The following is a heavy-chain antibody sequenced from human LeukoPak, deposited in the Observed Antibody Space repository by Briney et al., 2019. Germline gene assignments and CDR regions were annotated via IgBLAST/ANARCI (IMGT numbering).Heavy chain of an antibody. CDR3: ARDPNHYYDSSAYYGDY. CDR2: INTNTGNP. CDR1: GYTFTHYA. V-gene: IGHV7-4-1*02. D-gene: IGHD3-22*01. Sequence: GASVKVSCKASGYTFTHYAMNWVRQAPGQGLEWMGWINTNTGNPTYAQGFTGRFVFSLDTSVSTAYLQISSLKAEDTAVYYCARDPNHYYDSSAYYGDYWGQGTLVTVSS. J-gene: IGHJ4*02.